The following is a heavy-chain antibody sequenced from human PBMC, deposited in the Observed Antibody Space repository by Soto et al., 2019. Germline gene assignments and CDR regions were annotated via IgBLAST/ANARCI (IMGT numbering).Heavy chain of an antibody. Sequence: SETLSLTCAVYGGSFSGYYWSWIRQPPGKGLEWIGEINHSGSTNYNPSLKSRVTISVDTSKNQFSLKLSSVTAADTAVYYCARPNSYCGGDCYGYYFDYWGQGTLVTVSS. D-gene: IGHD2-21*01. CDR3: ARPNSYCGGDCYGYYFDY. V-gene: IGHV4-34*01. CDR1: GGSFSGYY. CDR2: INHSGST. J-gene: IGHJ4*02.